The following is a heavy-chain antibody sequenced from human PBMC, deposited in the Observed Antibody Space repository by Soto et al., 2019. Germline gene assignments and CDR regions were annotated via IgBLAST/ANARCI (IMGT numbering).Heavy chain of an antibody. CDR1: GFTFSSYT. D-gene: IGHD2-2*01. V-gene: IGHV3-21*01. CDR2: ITSTSGSI. J-gene: IGHJ4*02. Sequence: EVQLVESGGGLVKPGGSLRLSCAASGFTFSSYTMNWVRQAPGKGLEWVSSITSTSGSIYYADSVKGRFTISRDNAKQSLYLQMNSLRVEDTAVYYCARVGGYCSSTSCYYFDYWGQGTLVTVSS. CDR3: ARVGGYCSSTSCYYFDY.